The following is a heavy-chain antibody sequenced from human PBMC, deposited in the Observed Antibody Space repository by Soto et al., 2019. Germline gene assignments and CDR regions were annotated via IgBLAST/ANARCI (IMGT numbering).Heavy chain of an antibody. V-gene: IGHV1-2*02. CDR2: ISPDSGGA. Sequence: VSLNVSCKASGYTFTGYYIHWVRQAPGQGLEWMGWISPDSGGANYAQKFQGRVTMTRDTSISTAYMELTRLRSDDTAVYYCAREGLYCSSSRCYNRGANWFDPWGQGRLVTVTS. D-gene: IGHD2-2*02. CDR3: AREGLYCSSSRCYNRGANWFDP. J-gene: IGHJ5*02. CDR1: GYTFTGYY.